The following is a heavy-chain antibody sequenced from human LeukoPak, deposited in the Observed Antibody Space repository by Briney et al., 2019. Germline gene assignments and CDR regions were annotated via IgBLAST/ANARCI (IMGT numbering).Heavy chain of an antibody. CDR3: ARIPSSGTSSPGH. CDR1: GGSISSSSDY. D-gene: IGHD2-2*01. Sequence: SETLSLTCTVSGGSISSSSDYWGWIRQPPGKGLEWIGSIYYSGSTYYNSSLKSRITISPDTSKNLFSLKLSSVTAADTAVYYCARIPSSGTSSPGHWGQGTLVTVSS. J-gene: IGHJ4*02. CDR2: IYYSGST. V-gene: IGHV4-39*07.